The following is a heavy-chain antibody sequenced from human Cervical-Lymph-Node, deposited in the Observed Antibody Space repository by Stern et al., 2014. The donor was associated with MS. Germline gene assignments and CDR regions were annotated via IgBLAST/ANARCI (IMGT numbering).Heavy chain of an antibody. D-gene: IGHD2-15*01. Sequence: QVQLQESGPGLVKPSGTLSLTCAVSGGSISSSNWWSWVRQPPGKGLEWIGEIYHSGSTNYNPSLKSRVTISVDKSKNQFSLKLTSVTAADTAVYYCARGKFHPQNARIPSFDFWGQGILVTVSS. CDR3: ARGKFHPQNARIPSFDF. CDR1: GGSISSSNW. J-gene: IGHJ4*02. CDR2: IYHSGST. V-gene: IGHV4-4*02.